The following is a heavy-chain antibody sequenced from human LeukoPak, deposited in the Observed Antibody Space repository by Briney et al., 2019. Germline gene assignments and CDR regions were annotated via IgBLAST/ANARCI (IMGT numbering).Heavy chain of an antibody. J-gene: IGHJ4*02. Sequence: SETLSLTCTVSGGSISSYYWSWIRQPAGKGLEWIGRIYTSGSTNYNPSLKSRVTISVDKSKDQSSLKLSSVTAADTAVYYCATMDNFWSGFDYWGQGTLVTVSS. CDR2: IYTSGST. CDR3: ATMDNFWSGFDY. CDR1: GGSISSYY. D-gene: IGHD3-3*01. V-gene: IGHV4-4*07.